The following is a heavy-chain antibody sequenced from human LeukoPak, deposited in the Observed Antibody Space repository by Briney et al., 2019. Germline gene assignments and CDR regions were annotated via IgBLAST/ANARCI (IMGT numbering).Heavy chain of an antibody. CDR1: GYTFTGYY. J-gene: IGHJ3*02. V-gene: IGHV1-2*02. CDR3: ARTGYCSSTSCYISPDAFDI. CDR2: INLNSGGT. D-gene: IGHD2-2*02. Sequence: ASLKVSCKASGYTFTGYYMHWVRQAPGQGLEWMGWINLNSGGTNYAQKFQGRVTMTRDTSISTAYMELSRMRSDDTAVYYCARTGYCSSTSCYISPDAFDIWGQGTMVTVTS.